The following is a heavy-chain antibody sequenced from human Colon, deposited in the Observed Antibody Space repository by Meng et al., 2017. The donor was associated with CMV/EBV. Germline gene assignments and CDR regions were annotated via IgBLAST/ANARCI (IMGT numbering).Heavy chain of an antibody. V-gene: IGHV4-39*07. D-gene: IGHD3-16*01. J-gene: IGHJ4*02. CDR3: ARGRGTKLLFDY. CDR1: GGSISTSYYY. Sequence: QRPGHGLGKASETPSLTWTVPGGSISTSYYYWGWIRQPPGKGLEWIGSIYYGGKTYYNPSLESRVSISVDTSQNQFSLRLSSVTAADSAVYFCARGRGTKLLFDYWGQGTLVTVSS. CDR2: IYYGGKT.